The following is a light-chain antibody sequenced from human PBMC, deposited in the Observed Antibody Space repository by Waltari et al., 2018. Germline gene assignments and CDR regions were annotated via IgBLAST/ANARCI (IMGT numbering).Light chain of an antibody. Sequence: NFMLTQPHSVSESPGKTVTISCTRRIGSIGHNSVHWHQQRPGRSPTTVIYEDNQRPSGVPDRFSGSIDSSSNSAALTISGLTTEDEADYYCQSYDSSNVVVFGGGTKLTVL. V-gene: IGLV6-57*01. CDR3: QSYDSSNVVV. CDR2: EDN. CDR1: IGSIGHNS. J-gene: IGLJ2*01.